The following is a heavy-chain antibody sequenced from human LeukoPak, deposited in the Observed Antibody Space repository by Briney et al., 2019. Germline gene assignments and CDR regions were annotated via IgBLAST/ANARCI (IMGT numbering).Heavy chain of an antibody. CDR3: ARTPRSSGSYLTFDY. CDR2: IYTSGST. V-gene: IGHV4-61*02. Sequence: SETLSLTCTVSGGSISSGSYYRSWIRQPAGKGLEWIGRIYTSGSTNYNPSLKSRVTISVDTSKNQFSLKLSSVTAADTAVYYCARTPRSSGSYLTFDYWGQGTLVTVSS. J-gene: IGHJ4*02. D-gene: IGHD1-26*01. CDR1: GGSISSGSYY.